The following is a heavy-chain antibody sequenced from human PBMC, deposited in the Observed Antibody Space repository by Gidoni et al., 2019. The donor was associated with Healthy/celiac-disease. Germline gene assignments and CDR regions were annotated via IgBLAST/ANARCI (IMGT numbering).Heavy chain of an antibody. Sequence: QLVQSGAVVKKPGSSVKVSCKASGGNFSSYAISWVRQAPGQGLKWLGGIIPIFGTANYAQKFQGRVTITADESTSTAYMELSSLRSEDTAVYYCARGGKYSYGYVAFDPWGQGTLVTVSS. CDR2: IIPIFGTA. V-gene: IGHV1-69*01. D-gene: IGHD5-18*01. CDR1: GGNFSSYA. CDR3: ARGGKYSYGYVAFDP. J-gene: IGHJ5*02.